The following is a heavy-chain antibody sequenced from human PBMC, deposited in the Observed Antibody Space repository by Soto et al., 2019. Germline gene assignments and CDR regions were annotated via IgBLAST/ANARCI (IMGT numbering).Heavy chain of an antibody. CDR3: ARDFYYYGSGSHFDY. CDR2: IWYDGSNK. D-gene: IGHD3-10*01. CDR1: GFTFSSYG. V-gene: IGHV3-33*01. Sequence: PGGSLRLSCAASGFTFSSYGMHWVRQAPGKGLEWVAVIWYDGSNKYYADSVKGRFTISRDNSKNTLYLQMNSLRAEDTAVYYCARDFYYYGSGSHFDYWGQGTLVTVSS. J-gene: IGHJ4*02.